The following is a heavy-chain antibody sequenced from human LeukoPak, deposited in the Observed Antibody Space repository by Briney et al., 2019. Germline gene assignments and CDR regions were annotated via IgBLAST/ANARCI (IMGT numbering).Heavy chain of an antibody. CDR2: ISYDGSNK. V-gene: IGHV3-30*03. J-gene: IGHJ4*02. Sequence: GRSLSLSCAASGFTFSSYGMHWVRQAPGKGLEWVAVISYDGSNKYYADSVKGRFTISRDNSKNTLYLQMNSLRAEDTAVYYCARDPGATVVTTPDYWGQGTLVTVSS. CDR1: GFTFSSYG. CDR3: ARDPGATVVTTPDY. D-gene: IGHD4-23*01.